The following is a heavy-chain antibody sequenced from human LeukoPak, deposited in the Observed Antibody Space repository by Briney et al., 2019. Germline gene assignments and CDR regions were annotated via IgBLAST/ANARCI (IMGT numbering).Heavy chain of an antibody. D-gene: IGHD5-12*01. CDR2: ISSGGSTI. V-gene: IGHV3-11*01. CDR3: VRGFVATSEFDY. Sequence: NPGGSLRLSCAASGFIFSDYYMSWIRQAPGKGLEWLSYISSGGSTIYYADSVRGRFTVSRDNDKNSLSLQMTSLRVEDTAVYYCVRGFVATSEFDYWGQGTLVTVSS. CDR1: GFIFSDYY. J-gene: IGHJ4*02.